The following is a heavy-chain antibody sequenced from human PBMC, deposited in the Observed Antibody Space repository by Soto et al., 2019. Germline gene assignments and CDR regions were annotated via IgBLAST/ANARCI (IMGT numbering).Heavy chain of an antibody. CDR3: ASRPGPIAAAGGFDY. Sequence: EVQLVESGGGLVQPGGSLRLSCAASGFTFSSYWMHWVRQAPGKRLVWVSRINSDGSSTSYADSVKGRFTISRDNAKNTLYLQMNSLRAEDTAVYYCASRPGPIAAAGGFDYWGQGTLVTVSS. CDR1: GFTFSSYW. D-gene: IGHD6-13*01. CDR2: INSDGSST. V-gene: IGHV3-74*01. J-gene: IGHJ4*02.